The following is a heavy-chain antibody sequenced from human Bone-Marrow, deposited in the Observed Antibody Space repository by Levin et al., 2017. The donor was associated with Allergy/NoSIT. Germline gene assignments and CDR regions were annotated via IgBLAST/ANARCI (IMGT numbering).Heavy chain of an antibody. V-gene: IGHV3-23*01. Sequence: PGGSLRLSCEASGFTSSFYAMSWVRQAPGKGLEWVSGIIGSGDDTSYIDSVKGRFIISRDESKNTLYLQMNGLRAEDTATYYCANMEQQLLKGAFDLWGRGTPVTVSS. CDR2: IIGSGDDT. D-gene: IGHD1-26*01. CDR1: GFTSSFYA. CDR3: ANMEQQLLKGAFDL. J-gene: IGHJ2*01.